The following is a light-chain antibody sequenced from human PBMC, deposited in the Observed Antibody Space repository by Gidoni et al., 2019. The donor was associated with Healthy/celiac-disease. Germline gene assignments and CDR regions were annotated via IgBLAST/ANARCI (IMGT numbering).Light chain of an antibody. J-gene: IGKJ4*01. CDR2: DAP. CDR3: QQRSNWPLT. Sequence: EIVLTQSPATLSLSPGARASQSVSSYLSWYQHTPCQALRLLIYDAPNRATGIPARFSGSGSGTDFTLTISSLEPEDFAVYYCQQRSNWPLTFGGGTKVEIK. CDR1: QSVSSY. V-gene: IGKV3-11*01.